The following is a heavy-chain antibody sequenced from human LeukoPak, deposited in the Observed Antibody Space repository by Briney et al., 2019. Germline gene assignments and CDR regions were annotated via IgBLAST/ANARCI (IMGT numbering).Heavy chain of an antibody. J-gene: IGHJ4*02. CDR2: ISSSGSTT. V-gene: IGHV3-48*03. Sequence: GGSLRLSCAASGFTFSSYEMNWVRQAPGKGLEWLSYISSSGSTTYYADSVKGRFTISRDNAKNSLYLQMNSLRAEDTAVYYCARDDPYYYDSTGGYWGQGTLVTVSS. CDR1: GFTFSSYE. CDR3: ARDDPYYYDSTGGY. D-gene: IGHD3-22*01.